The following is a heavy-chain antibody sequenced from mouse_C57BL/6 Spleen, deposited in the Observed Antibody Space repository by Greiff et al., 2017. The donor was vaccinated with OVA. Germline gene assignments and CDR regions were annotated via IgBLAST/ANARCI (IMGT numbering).Heavy chain of an antibody. D-gene: IGHD2-5*01. CDR2: ISSGGSYT. CDR3: ARHPYYSNPYYFDY. J-gene: IGHJ2*01. Sequence: EVQLVESGGDLVKPGGSLKLSCAASGFTFSSYGMSWVRQTPDKRLEWVATISSGGSYTYYPDSVKGRFTISRDNAKNTLYLQMSSLKSEDTAMYYCARHPYYSNPYYFDYWGQGTTLTVSS. V-gene: IGHV5-6*01. CDR1: GFTFSSYG.